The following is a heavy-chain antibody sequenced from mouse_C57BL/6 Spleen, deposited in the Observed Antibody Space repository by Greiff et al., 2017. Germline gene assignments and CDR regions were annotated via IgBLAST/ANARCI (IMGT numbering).Heavy chain of an antibody. D-gene: IGHD1-1*01. Sequence: QVQLQESGAELVRPGSSVKLSCKASGYTFTSYWMHWVKQRPIQGLEWIGNIDPSDSDTHYNQKFKDKATLTVDKSSSTAYMQLSSLTSEDSAVYACARDYYGSFDYWGQGTTLTVSS. J-gene: IGHJ2*01. CDR2: IDPSDSDT. CDR3: ARDYYGSFDY. V-gene: IGHV1-52*01. CDR1: GYTFTSYW.